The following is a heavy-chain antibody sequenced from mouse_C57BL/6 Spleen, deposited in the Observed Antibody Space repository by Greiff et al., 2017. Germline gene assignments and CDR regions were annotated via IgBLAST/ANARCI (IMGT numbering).Heavy chain of an antibody. D-gene: IGHD2-2*01. J-gene: IGHJ4*01. Sequence: VQLQQPGAELVKPGASVKLSCKASGYTFTSYWMQWVKQRPGQGLEWIGEIDPSDSYTNYNQKFKGKATLTVDTSSSSAYMQLSSLTSEDSAVYYCASWLPPPMDYWGQGTSVTVSS. V-gene: IGHV1-50*01. CDR3: ASWLPPPMDY. CDR1: GYTFTSYW. CDR2: IDPSDSYT.